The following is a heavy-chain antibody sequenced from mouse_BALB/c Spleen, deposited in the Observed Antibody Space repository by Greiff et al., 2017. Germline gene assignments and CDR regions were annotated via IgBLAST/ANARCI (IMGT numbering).Heavy chain of an antibody. J-gene: IGHJ1*01. CDR3: ARSYFDD. Sequence: EVNVVESGGGLVKPGGSLKLSCAASGFTFSDYYMHWVRQTPEKRLEWVATISDGGSYTYYPDSVKGRFTISRDNAKNNLYLQMSSLKSEDTAMYYCARSYFDDWGAGTTVTVSS. V-gene: IGHV5-4*02. CDR2: ISDGGSYT. CDR1: GFTFSDYY.